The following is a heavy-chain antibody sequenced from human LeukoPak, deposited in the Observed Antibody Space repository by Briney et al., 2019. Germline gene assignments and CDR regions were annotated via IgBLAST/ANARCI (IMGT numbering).Heavy chain of an antibody. Sequence: PSQTLSLTCAISGDSVSTNSGAWNWIRQSPSRGLEGLGRTYYRSKWNNDYAISVKSRITINPDTSNNHFSLQLNSVTPDDTALYYCTRGRYSGFDLWGQGTMVTVSS. CDR1: GDSVSTNSGA. V-gene: IGHV6-1*01. CDR3: TRGRYSGFDL. CDR2: TYYRSKWNN. D-gene: IGHD2-15*01. J-gene: IGHJ3*01.